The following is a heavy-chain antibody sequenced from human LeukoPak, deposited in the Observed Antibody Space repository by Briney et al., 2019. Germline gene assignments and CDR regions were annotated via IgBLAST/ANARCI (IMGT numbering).Heavy chain of an antibody. J-gene: IGHJ6*02. D-gene: IGHD2-15*01. CDR2: IIPIFGTA. V-gene: IGHV1-69*13. CDR1: GGTFSSYA. CDR3: ARESQFEVAATSTPGYYYYYYGMDV. Sequence: ASVKVSCKASGGTFSSYAISWVRQAPGQGLEWMGGIIPIFGTANYAQKFQGRVTITADESTSTAYMELSSLRSEDTAVYYCARESQFEVAATSTPGYYYYYYGMDVWGQGTTVTVSS.